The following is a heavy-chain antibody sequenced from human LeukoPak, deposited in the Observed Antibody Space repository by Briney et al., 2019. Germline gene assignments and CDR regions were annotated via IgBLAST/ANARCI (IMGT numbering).Heavy chain of an antibody. CDR2: ISNSGSTI. Sequence: PGGSLRLSCAASGFTFSSSEMNWVRQAPGKGLEGVSYISNSGSTIFYADSVKGRFSTSRDNAKNSLYLQMNSLRAEDTAVYYCASRTVGARFDYWGRGTLVTVSS. J-gene: IGHJ4*02. D-gene: IGHD1-26*01. CDR3: ASRTVGARFDY. V-gene: IGHV3-48*03. CDR1: GFTFSSSE.